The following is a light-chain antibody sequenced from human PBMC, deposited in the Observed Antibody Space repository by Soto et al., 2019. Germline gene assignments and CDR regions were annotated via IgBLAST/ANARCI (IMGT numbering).Light chain of an antibody. CDR1: QCISSA. Sequence: AIQLTQSPSSLSASVGDRVTITCRTSQCISSAFAWYQQKPGRAPKVLIYDASTLESGVPSRFSGSGSGTAFPLTIISLQPEDFATYYCQQFSTYPLASTCGQETRLELK. CDR2: DAS. CDR3: QQFSTYPLAST. J-gene: IGKJ5*01. V-gene: IGKV1-13*02.